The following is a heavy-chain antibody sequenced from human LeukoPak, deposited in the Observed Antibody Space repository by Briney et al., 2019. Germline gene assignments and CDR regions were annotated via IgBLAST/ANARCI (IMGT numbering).Heavy chain of an antibody. CDR3: VKECLVIINYYFDY. D-gene: IGHD3-22*01. CDR2: ISSRSII. CDR1: GFSFSSYS. V-gene: IGHV3-48*01. Sequence: GGSLRLSCAASGFSFSSYSMNWVRQAPGKGLEWVSYISSRSIIYYAESVRGRFSISRDNSKNTLYLQMSSLRAEDTAVYYCVKECLVIINYYFDYWGQGTLVTVSS. J-gene: IGHJ4*02.